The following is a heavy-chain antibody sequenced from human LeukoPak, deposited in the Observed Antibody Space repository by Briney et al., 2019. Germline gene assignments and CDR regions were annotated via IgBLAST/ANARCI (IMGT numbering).Heavy chain of an antibody. J-gene: IGHJ4*02. CDR3: ARDLGYYDSSGYGFDY. CDR2: IIPIFGTA. D-gene: IGHD3-22*01. Sequence: GASVKVSCKASGGTFSSYAISWVRQAPGQGLEWMGGIIPIFGTANYAQKFQGRVTITADESTSTAYMGLSSLRSEDTAVYYCARDLGYYDSSGYGFDYWGQGTLVTVSS. CDR1: GGTFSSYA. V-gene: IGHV1-69*13.